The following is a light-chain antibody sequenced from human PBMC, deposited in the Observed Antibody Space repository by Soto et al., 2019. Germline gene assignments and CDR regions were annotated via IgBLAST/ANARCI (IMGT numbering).Light chain of an antibody. CDR1: TGAVTSGHY. J-gene: IGLJ3*02. CDR2: DTT. V-gene: IGLV7-46*01. CDR3: LFSYSGKNWV. Sequence: QAVVTQEPSLTVSPGGTVTLTCGSSTGAVTSGHYPYWFQQKPGQAPRTLIYDTTNKHSWTPARFSGSLLGGKAALTLAGAQTDDEADYYCLFSYSGKNWVFGGGTKVTVL.